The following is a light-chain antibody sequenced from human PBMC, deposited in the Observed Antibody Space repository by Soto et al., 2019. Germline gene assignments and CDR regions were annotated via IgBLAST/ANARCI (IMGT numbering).Light chain of an antibody. CDR3: QQSFTTPWT. CDR1: ESIRNE. J-gene: IGKJ1*01. V-gene: IGKV1-39*01. Sequence: DIQMTPSPSSLSASLGDRVTITCRPSESIRNELNWFQQRPGKAPRLLIYDTFTLQSGVPSRFSGSVSGTEFSLTISSLQAGDSASYYCQQSFTTPWTFGQGTKVEI. CDR2: DTF.